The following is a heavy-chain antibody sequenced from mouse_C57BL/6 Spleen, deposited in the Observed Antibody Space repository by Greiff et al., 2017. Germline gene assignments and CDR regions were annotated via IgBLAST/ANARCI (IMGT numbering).Heavy chain of an antibody. CDR2: IDPNSGGT. D-gene: IGHD1-1*01. CDR3: AREGLLPYYFDY. CDR1: GFTFTSYW. Sequence: VQLQQPGAELVKPGASVKLSCKASGFTFTSYWMHWVKQRPGRGLEWIGRIDPNSGGTKYNEKFKSKATLTLNKPSTTAYMQLSSMTSEDSAVYYCAREGLLPYYFDYWGQGTTLTVSS. V-gene: IGHV1-72*01. J-gene: IGHJ2*01.